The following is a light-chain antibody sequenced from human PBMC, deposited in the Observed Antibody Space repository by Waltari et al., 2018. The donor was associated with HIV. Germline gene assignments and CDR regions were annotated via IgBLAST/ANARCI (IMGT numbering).Light chain of an antibody. J-gene: IGKJ1*01. V-gene: IGKV1-39*01. CDR1: QSINTN. CDR3: QQTNIFPRT. Sequence: DIQMTQSPSSLSAYVGDRVTITSRASQSINTNLHWYQQKPGKAPYLVMYHASTLQSGVPSRFSGSGSGTDFTLTISSLRPEDFATYYCQQTNIFPRTFGPGTKVE. CDR2: HAS.